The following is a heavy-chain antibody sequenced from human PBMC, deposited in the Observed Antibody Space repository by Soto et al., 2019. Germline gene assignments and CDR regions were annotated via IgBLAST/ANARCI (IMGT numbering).Heavy chain of an antibody. CDR2: IYYSGST. Sequence: SETLSLTCTVSGGSISSYYWSWIRQPPGKGLEWIGYIYYSGSTNYNPSLKSRVTISVDTSKNQFSLKLSSVTAADTAVYYCARNPSSGQAKWFDPWGQGTLVTVYS. CDR3: ARNPSSGQAKWFDP. V-gene: IGHV4-59*08. D-gene: IGHD2-15*01. CDR1: GGSISSYY. J-gene: IGHJ5*02.